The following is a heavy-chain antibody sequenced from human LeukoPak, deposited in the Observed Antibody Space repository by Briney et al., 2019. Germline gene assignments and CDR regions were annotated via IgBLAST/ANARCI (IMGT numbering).Heavy chain of an antibody. CDR1: GFTFPSYS. V-gene: IGHV3-7*01. J-gene: IGHJ4*02. Sequence: GGSLRLSCAASGFTFPSYSMGWVRQAPGKGLECVANIKQDGNEEYCVDSVRGRFTISRDNAKNSLYLQMNSLGAEDTAIYYCARWRWQQSEFDYWGQGTRVTVSS. CDR3: ARWRWQQSEFDY. CDR2: IKQDGNEE. D-gene: IGHD5-24*01.